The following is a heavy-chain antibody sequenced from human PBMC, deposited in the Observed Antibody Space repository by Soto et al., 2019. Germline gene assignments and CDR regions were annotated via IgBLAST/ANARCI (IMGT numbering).Heavy chain of an antibody. D-gene: IGHD6-19*01. V-gene: IGHV3-30*18. CDR1: GFTFSVFG. CDR2: ISHEGNSK. Sequence: QVHLVESGGGVVQPGGSLRLSCAASGFTFSVFGMHWVRQAPGKGPEWVAVISHEGNSKHYADSVKGRFTISRDNAKNTLSLLMDSMRPEDTALYYCAKTITLSPSDDSRGRGALIDHWGQVTLVTVSS. J-gene: IGHJ4*02. CDR3: AKTITLSPSDDSRGRGALIDH.